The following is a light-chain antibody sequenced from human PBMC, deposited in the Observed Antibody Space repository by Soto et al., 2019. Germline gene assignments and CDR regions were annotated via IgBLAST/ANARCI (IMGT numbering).Light chain of an antibody. CDR1: QSVSSTY. J-gene: IGKJ2*01. CDR2: AAS. CDR3: QQYGSSPSS. V-gene: IGKV3-20*01. Sequence: DIVLTQSPGTLSLSPGERATLACRASQSVSSTYFAWYQQRPGQPPRLLIYAASTRATGIPDRFSGSGSGIDFTLTISRLEPEDFGVYYCQQYGSSPSSFGQGTRLQI.